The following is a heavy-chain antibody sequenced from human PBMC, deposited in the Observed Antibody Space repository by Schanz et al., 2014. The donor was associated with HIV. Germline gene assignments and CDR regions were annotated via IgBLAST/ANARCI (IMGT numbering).Heavy chain of an antibody. Sequence: QVQLLESGGGVVQPGRSLRLSCVASGFNFRDYGIHWVRQAPGKGLEWVAVISYDGSNKYYADSVKGRFTISRDNSKNTRFLQMNSLRGEDTAVYYCARVWADYGMDVWGQGTTVTVSS. CDR1: GFNFRDYG. CDR2: ISYDGSNK. V-gene: IGHV3-30*03. J-gene: IGHJ6*02. D-gene: IGHD3-16*01. CDR3: ARVWADYGMDV.